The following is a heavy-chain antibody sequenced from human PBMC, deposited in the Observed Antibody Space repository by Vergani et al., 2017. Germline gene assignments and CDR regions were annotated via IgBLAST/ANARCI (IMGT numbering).Heavy chain of an antibody. Sequence: QVQLVESGGGVVQPGGSLRLSCAASGFTFSSYGMHWVRQAPGKGLEWVAFIRYDGSHKYYADSVKGRFTISRDNSKNTPYLQMNSLRAEDTAVYYCAHPVWMNVWGQGTTVTVYS. D-gene: IGHD2-8*01. J-gene: IGHJ6*02. CDR3: AHPVWMNV. CDR1: GFTFSSYG. CDR2: IRYDGSHK. V-gene: IGHV3-30*02.